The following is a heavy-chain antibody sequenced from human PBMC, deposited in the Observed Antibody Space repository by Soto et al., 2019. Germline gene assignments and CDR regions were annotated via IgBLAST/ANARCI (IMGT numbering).Heavy chain of an antibody. CDR1: GFTFSADW. Sequence: PGGSLRLSCAASGFTFSADWMHWVRQAPGKGLVWVSRLNSDGSITNYADSVKGRFTISRDNAKNTLYLQMNSLRAEDTAVYYCARSFHDGAPGYWGQGTLVTVSS. CDR2: LNSDGSIT. J-gene: IGHJ4*02. D-gene: IGHD1-1*01. V-gene: IGHV3-74*01. CDR3: ARSFHDGAPGY.